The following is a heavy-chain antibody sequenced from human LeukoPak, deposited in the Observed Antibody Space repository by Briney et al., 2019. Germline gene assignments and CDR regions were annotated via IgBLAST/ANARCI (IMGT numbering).Heavy chain of an antibody. J-gene: IGHJ3*02. CDR1: GGSTSNYY. Sequence: SETLSLTCTVSGGSTSNYYWIWIRQPPGKGLEWIAYIYYSGSANYNPSLKSRVTISVDTSKNQFSLNLSSVTAADTAVYYCARVSNDYRGSDAFDIWGQGTMVTVSS. CDR2: IYYSGSA. CDR3: ARVSNDYRGSDAFDI. D-gene: IGHD4-11*01. V-gene: IGHV4-59*01.